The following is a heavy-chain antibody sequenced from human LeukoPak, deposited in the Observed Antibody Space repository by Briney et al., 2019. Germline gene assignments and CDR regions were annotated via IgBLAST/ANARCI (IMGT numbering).Heavy chain of an antibody. D-gene: IGHD4-17*01. CDR1: GGSISSYY. J-gene: IGHJ4*02. Sequence: PSETLSLTCTVSGGSISSYYWSWIRQPPGKGLEWIGYIYYSGSTNYNPSLKSRVTISVDTSKNQFSLKLSSVTAADTAVYYCARSNYGDYYGDIDYWGQGTLVTVSS. CDR3: ARSNYGDYYGDIDY. CDR2: IYYSGST. V-gene: IGHV4-59*01.